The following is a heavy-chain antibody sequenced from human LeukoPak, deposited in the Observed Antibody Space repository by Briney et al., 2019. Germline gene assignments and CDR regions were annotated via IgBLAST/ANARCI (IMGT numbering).Heavy chain of an antibody. CDR1: GYSVTTYG. CDR3: ARSELEPYSGYDNKYYFDY. D-gene: IGHD5-12*01. CDR2: IIPIFGTA. V-gene: IGHV1-69*05. Sequence: SVKVSCKASGYSVTTYGIAWVRQASGRGLEWMGGIIPIFGTANYAQKFQGRVTITTDESTSTAYMELSSLRSEDTAVYYCARSELEPYSGYDNKYYFDYWGQGTLVTVSS. J-gene: IGHJ4*02.